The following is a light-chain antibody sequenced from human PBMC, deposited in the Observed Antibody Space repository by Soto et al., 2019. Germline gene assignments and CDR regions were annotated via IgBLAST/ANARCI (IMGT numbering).Light chain of an antibody. V-gene: IGKV4-1*01. Sequence: DIVMTQSPDSLAVSLGERATINCKSSQSVLYNSDHKNYLAWYQQKPGQPPKLLIYWASARESGVPARFSGSGSGTDFTLTISSPQAEDVAVYYCQQYYSTPFTFGPGTKVDIK. J-gene: IGKJ3*01. CDR3: QQYYSTPFT. CDR1: QSVLYNSDHKNY. CDR2: WAS.